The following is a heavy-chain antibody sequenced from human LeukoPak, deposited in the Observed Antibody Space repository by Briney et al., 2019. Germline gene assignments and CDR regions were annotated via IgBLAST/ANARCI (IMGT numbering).Heavy chain of an antibody. Sequence: SETLSLTCAVYGGSFSGYYWSWIRPPPGKGLEWIGEINHSGSTNYNPSLKSRVTISVDTSKNQFSLKLSSVTAADTAVYYCARGPLIAGIDYWGQGTLVTVSS. D-gene: IGHD1-26*01. J-gene: IGHJ4*02. CDR1: GGSFSGYY. CDR3: ARGPLIAGIDY. CDR2: INHSGST. V-gene: IGHV4-34*01.